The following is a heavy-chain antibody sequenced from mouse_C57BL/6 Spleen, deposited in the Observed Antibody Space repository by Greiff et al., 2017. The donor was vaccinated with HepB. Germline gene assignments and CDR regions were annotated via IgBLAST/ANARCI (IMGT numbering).Heavy chain of an antibody. CDR1: GYTFTSYW. D-gene: IGHD2-3*01. J-gene: IGHJ2*01. CDR2: IDPSDSYT. CDR3: ARGLDGYYVRY. V-gene: IGHV1-50*01. Sequence: QVQLKQPGAELVKPGASVKLSCKASGYTFTSYWMQWVKQRPGQGLEWIGEIDPSDSYTNYNQKFKGKATLTVTTSASTAYMQLSSLTSEDSAVYYCARGLDGYYVRYWGQGTTLTVSS.